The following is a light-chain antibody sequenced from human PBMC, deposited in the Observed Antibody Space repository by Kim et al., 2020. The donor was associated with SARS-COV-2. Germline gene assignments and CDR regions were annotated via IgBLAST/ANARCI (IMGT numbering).Light chain of an antibody. Sequence: SPGDRATLSCRASQGFTSFLAWYQQNPGQAPRLLIYDASNRATGIPARFSGSGSGTDFTLTISILEPEDFAVYYCQQRSNWPPISFGQGTRLEIK. V-gene: IGKV3-11*01. CDR3: QQRSNWPPIS. CDR2: DAS. J-gene: IGKJ5*01. CDR1: QGFTSF.